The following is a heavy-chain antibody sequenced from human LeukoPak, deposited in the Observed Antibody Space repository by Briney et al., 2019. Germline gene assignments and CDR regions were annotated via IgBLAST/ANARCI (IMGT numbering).Heavy chain of an antibody. D-gene: IGHD3-3*01. CDR3: AKGMYYDFWSGYGSFAFDI. V-gene: IGHV3-23*01. CDR2: ISGSGGST. Sequence: GGSLRLSCAASGFTFSSYAMSWVRQAPGKGLEWVSAISGSGGSTYYADSVKGRFTISGDNSKNTLYLQMNSLRAEDTAVYYCAKGMYYDFWSGYGSFAFDIWGQGTMVTVSS. CDR1: GFTFSSYA. J-gene: IGHJ3*02.